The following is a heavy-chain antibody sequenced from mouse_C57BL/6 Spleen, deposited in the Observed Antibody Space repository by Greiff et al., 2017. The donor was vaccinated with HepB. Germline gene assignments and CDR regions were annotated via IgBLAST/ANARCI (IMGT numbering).Heavy chain of an antibody. V-gene: IGHV5-6*02. CDR2: ISSGGSYT. CDR3: ARLSGDGYFLDY. D-gene: IGHD2-3*01. CDR1: GFTFSSYG. J-gene: IGHJ2*01. Sequence: DVMLVESGGDLVKPGGSLKLSCAASGFTFSSYGMSWVRQTPDKRLEWVATISSGGSYTYYPDSVKGRFTISRDNAKNTLYLQMSSLKSEDTAMYYCARLSGDGYFLDYWGQGTTLTVSS.